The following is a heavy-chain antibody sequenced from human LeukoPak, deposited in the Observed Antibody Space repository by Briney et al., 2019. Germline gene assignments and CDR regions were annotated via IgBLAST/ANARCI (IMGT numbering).Heavy chain of an antibody. CDR2: ITSSGTTT. D-gene: IGHD3-3*01. V-gene: IGHV3-11*01. CDR1: GFTFSDHY. J-gene: IGHJ5*02. Sequence: GGSLRLSCAASGFTFSDHYMSWFRLSPGKGLEWLSYITSSGTTTDYADAVKGRFTISRDNSKNTLYLQMNSLRAEDTAVYYCARAVDFWSGYPQPNWFDPWGQGTLVTVSS. CDR3: ARAVDFWSGYPQPNWFDP.